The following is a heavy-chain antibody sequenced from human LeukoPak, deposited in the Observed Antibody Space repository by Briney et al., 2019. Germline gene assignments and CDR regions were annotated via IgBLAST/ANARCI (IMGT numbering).Heavy chain of an antibody. J-gene: IGHJ4*02. D-gene: IGHD3-10*02. CDR2: IYYSGDI. V-gene: IGHV4-28*05. Sequence: SDTLSLTCGVSGYSISSGSWWGWTRQPPGKGLEWIGYIYYSGDIYYKPSLKSRVTMSIDTSKNQFSLKLSTVTAVDTAVYYCASVNVRGAPTRVVYWGQGTLVTVSS. CDR3: ASVNVRGAPTRVVY. CDR1: GYSISSGSW.